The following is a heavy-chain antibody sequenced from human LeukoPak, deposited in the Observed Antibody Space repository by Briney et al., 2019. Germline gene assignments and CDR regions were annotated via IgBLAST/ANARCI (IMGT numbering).Heavy chain of an antibody. CDR3: AREGTYCSSTSCYPGEMAPDAFDI. V-gene: IGHV4-59*01. Sequence: SETLSLTCTVSGGSISSYYWSWIRQPPGKGLEWIGYIYYSGSTNYNPSLKSRVTISVDTSKNQFSLKLSSVTAADTAVYCCAREGTYCSSTSCYPGEMAPDAFDIWGQGTMVTVSS. CDR1: GGSISSYY. CDR2: IYYSGST. D-gene: IGHD2-2*01. J-gene: IGHJ3*02.